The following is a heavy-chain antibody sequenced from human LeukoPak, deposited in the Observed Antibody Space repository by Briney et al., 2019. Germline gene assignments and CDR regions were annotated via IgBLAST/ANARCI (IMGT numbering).Heavy chain of an antibody. CDR3: ASWPTIVVVPAAPDY. CDR1: GFTFSSYA. CDR2: ISGSGGST. J-gene: IGHJ4*02. Sequence: QTGGSLRLSCAASGFTFSSYAMSWVRQAPEKGLEWVSAISGSGGSTYYADSVKGRFTISRDNSKNTLYLQMNSLRAEDTAVYYCASWPTIVVVPAAPDYWGQGTLVTVSS. V-gene: IGHV3-23*01. D-gene: IGHD2-2*01.